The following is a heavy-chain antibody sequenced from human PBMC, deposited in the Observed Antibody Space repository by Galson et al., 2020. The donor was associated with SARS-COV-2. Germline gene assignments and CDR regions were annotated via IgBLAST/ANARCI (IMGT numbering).Heavy chain of an antibody. CDR1: GFPFGDYA. D-gene: IGHD1-26*01. CDR3: ARGGLGSYYYFDL. Sequence: PGGSLRLSCTASGFPFGDYAVSWFRQAPGKGLEWVGFIRSKPYGETTEYAAAVRGRVDISRDDSKGVAYLRMSNLKIEDRAVYYCARGGLGSYYYFDLWGQGTLVTVSS. V-gene: IGHV3-49*03. J-gene: IGHJ4*02. CDR2: IRSKPYGETT.